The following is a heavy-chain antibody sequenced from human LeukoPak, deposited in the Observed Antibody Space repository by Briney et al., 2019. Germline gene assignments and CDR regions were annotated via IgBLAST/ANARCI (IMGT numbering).Heavy chain of an antibody. CDR2: IYHSGST. Sequence: SETLSLTCTVSGYSISSSYYWGWIRQPPGKGLEYIGSIYHSGSTYYNPSLKSRVTMSVDTSKNQFSLKLSSVTAADRAVYYCASGVVGAPADYWGQGTLVTVSS. V-gene: IGHV4-38-2*02. CDR1: GYSISSSYY. J-gene: IGHJ4*02. D-gene: IGHD1-26*01. CDR3: ASGVVGAPADY.